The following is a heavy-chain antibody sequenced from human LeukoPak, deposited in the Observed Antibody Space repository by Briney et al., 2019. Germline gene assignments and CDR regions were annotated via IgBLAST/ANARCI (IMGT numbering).Heavy chain of an antibody. J-gene: IGHJ4*02. D-gene: IGHD1-26*01. CDR2: ISSDGGRT. Sequence: GSLRLSCSASGFTFSSFAMFWVRQAPGKGLEYVSGISSDGGRTNYADSVKARFTVSRDNSKVTLYLQMTSLRPEDTAIYYCVKDPSGNYFYFDYWGQGTLVTVSS. CDR1: GFTFSSFA. CDR3: VKDPSGNYFYFDY. V-gene: IGHV3-64D*09.